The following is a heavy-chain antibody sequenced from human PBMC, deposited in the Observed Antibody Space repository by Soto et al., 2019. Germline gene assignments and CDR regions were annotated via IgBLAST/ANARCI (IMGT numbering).Heavy chain of an antibody. CDR1: GGSISSYY. CDR2: IYYSGST. D-gene: IGHD6-19*01. V-gene: IGHV4-59*01. CDR3: ARVSFGYSSWQESPSFDY. J-gene: IGHJ4*02. Sequence: PSETLSLTCTVSGGSISSYYWSWIRQPPGKGLEWIGYIYYSGSTNYNPSLKSRVTISVDTSKNQFSLKLSSVTAADTAVYYCARVSFGYSSWQESPSFDYWGQGTLVTVSS.